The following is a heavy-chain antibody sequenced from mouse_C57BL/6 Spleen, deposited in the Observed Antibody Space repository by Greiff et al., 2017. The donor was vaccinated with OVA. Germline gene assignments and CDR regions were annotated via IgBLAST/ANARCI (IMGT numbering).Heavy chain of an antibody. V-gene: IGHV1-50*01. CDR2: IDPSDSYT. J-gene: IGHJ4*01. D-gene: IGHD2-1*01. CDR3: ARRGNYVEDY. CDR1: GYTFTSYW. Sequence: QVQLQQPGAELVKPGASVKLSCKASGYTFTSYWMQWVKQRPGQGLEWIGEIDPSDSYTNYNQKFKGKATLTVDTSSSTAYMQLSSLTSEDSAVYYCARRGNYVEDYWGQGTSVTVSS.